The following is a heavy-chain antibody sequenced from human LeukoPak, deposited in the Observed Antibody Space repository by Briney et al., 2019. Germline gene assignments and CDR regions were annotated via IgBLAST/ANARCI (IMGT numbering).Heavy chain of an antibody. CDR2: ITSRSSFI. V-gene: IGHV3-21*01. CDR1: GFTFGDYS. CDR3: ARDRYSSSWYTNNWFDP. J-gene: IGHJ5*02. Sequence: GGSLRLSCAASGFTFGDYSMNWVRQAPGKGLEWVSSITSRSSFIYYGDSVKGRFTISRDNAKNSLYLQMNSLRAEDTAVYYCARDRYSSSWYTNNWFDPWGQGTLVTVSS. D-gene: IGHD6-13*01.